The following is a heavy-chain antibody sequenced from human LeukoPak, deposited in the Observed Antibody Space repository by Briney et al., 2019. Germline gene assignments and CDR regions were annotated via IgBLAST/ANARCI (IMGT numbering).Heavy chain of an antibody. D-gene: IGHD2-2*01. CDR3: ARPSPSTDYYFDY. CDR1: GYSCTSYW. Sequence: GESLKISCKGSGYSCTSYWIGWVRQMPGKGLEWMGIIYPGDSDTRYSPSFQGQVSISADKYISTAYPQWSSLKASDTAMYYCARPSPSTDYYFDYWGQGSLVTVSS. V-gene: IGHV5-51*01. J-gene: IGHJ4*02. CDR2: IYPGDSDT.